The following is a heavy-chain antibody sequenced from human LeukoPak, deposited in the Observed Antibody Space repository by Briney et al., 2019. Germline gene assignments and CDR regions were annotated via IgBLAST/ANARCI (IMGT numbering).Heavy chain of an antibody. CDR3: AKRGVVIRGLLVIGYHQEAYHYDF. D-gene: IGHD3-10*01. J-gene: IGHJ4*02. CDR2: ISERGGST. V-gene: IGHV3-23*01. Sequence: PGGSLRLSCVVSGISLSNYAMTWVRQAPGKGLEWVSYISERGGSTTYADSVKGRFTISRDTSLNTLYPQMNNLRAEDTAVYFCAKRGVVIRGLLVIGYHQEAYHYDFWGQGVLVTVSS. CDR1: GISLSNYA.